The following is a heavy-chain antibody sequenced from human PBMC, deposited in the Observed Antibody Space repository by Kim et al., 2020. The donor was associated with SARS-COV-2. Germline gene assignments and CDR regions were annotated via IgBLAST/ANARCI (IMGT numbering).Heavy chain of an antibody. J-gene: IGHJ4*02. V-gene: IGHV3-72*01. CDR2: SRDKPRRYST. CDR3: GRELNGADAPGVY. CDR1: GFSLSDYF. D-gene: IGHD2-8*01. Sequence: GGSLRLSCAASGFSLSDYFIDWFRQAPGKRLEWVARSRDKPRRYSTEYAASVRGRFTLSRDESRKSLYLLMNSLKIEDAGVYYCGRELNGADAPGVYWGQGTLVTVPS.